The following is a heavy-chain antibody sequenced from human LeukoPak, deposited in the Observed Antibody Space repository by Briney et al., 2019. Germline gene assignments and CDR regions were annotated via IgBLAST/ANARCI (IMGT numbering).Heavy chain of an antibody. CDR3: ARDRRIAVAGTGGFDP. CDR2: INHSGST. CDR1: GGSFSGYY. Sequence: PSETLSLTCAVYGGSFSGYYWSWIRQPPGKGLEWIGEINHSGSTNYNPSLKSRVTISVDTSKNQFSLKLSSVTAADTAVYYCARDRRIAVAGTGGFDPWGQGTLVTVSS. D-gene: IGHD6-19*01. J-gene: IGHJ5*02. V-gene: IGHV4-34*01.